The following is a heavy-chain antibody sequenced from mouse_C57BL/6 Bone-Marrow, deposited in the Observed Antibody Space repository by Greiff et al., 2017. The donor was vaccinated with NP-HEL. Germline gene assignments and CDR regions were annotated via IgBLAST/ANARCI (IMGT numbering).Heavy chain of an antibody. CDR2: IYWDDDK. Sequence: QVQLKESGPGILQSSHSLSLTCSFSGFSLSTSGMGVSWIRQPSGKGLVCLAHIYWDDDKRYNPSLKRRLTISKDTSRNQVFLKITSVDTADTATYYYARRPEYGSSWDYWGQGTTLTVSS. D-gene: IGHD1-1*01. CDR1: GFSLSTSGMG. CDR3: ARRPEYGSSWDY. V-gene: IGHV8-12*01. J-gene: IGHJ2*01.